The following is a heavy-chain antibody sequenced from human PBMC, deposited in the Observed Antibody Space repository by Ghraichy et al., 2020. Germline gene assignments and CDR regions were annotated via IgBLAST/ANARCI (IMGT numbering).Heavy chain of an antibody. CDR2: IFSNDER. CDR3: ARNRVTVYGEVGDPQHYHHYYMDI. J-gene: IGHJ6*03. Sequence: SGPTLVKPTETLTLTCTVSGFSFSNGRLGVSWIRQPPGKALEWLAHIFSNDERSYNPSLKTRLSIAKYTSKGQVVLTMTNMDPVDTATYYCARNRVTVYGEVGDPQHYHHYYMDIWGKGTTVPVSS. D-gene: IGHD3-3*01. CDR1: GFSFSNGRLG. V-gene: IGHV2-26*01.